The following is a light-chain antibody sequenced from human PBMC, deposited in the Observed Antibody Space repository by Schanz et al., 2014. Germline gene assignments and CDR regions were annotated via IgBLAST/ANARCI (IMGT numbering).Light chain of an antibody. Sequence: QSALIQPASVSGSPGQSITISCTGTSSDVGGYNYVSWYQQHPGKAPKLMIYDVSNRPSGVSNRFSGSKSGNTASLTISGLQAEDEADYYCCSYAGSNTWVFGGGTKLTVL. CDR2: DVS. CDR1: SSDVGGYNY. V-gene: IGLV2-14*01. CDR3: CSYAGSNTWV. J-gene: IGLJ3*02.